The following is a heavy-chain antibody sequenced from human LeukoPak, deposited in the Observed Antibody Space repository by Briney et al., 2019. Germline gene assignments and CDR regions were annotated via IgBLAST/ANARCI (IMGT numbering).Heavy chain of an antibody. CDR3: ARGYSYGVFDY. Sequence: GGSLRLSCAASGFTFSSYAMHWVRQALGKGLEWVAVISYDGSNKYYADSVKGRFTISRDNSKNTLYLQMNSLRAEDTAVYYCARGYSYGVFDYWGQGTLVTVSS. D-gene: IGHD5-18*01. J-gene: IGHJ4*02. CDR2: ISYDGSNK. V-gene: IGHV3-30*04. CDR1: GFTFSSYA.